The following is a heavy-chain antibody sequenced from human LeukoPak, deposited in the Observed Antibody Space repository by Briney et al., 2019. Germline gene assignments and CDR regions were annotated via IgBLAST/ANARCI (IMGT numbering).Heavy chain of an antibody. CDR2: ISWNSGSI. CDR1: GFTFDDYA. V-gene: IGHV3-9*01. D-gene: IGHD2-15*01. Sequence: PGGSLRLSCAASGFTFDDYAMHWVRQAPGKGLEWVSGISWNSGSIGYADSVKGRFTISRDNAKNSLYLHYCAKDIAGYCSGVCYYYGMDVWGQGTTVTVSS. CDR3: YYYGMDV. J-gene: IGHJ6*02.